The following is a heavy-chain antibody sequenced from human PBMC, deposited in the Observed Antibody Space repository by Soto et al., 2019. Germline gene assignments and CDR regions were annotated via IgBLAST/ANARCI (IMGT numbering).Heavy chain of an antibody. J-gene: IGHJ5*02. CDR2: ISWNSGSI. Sequence: SLRLSCAASGFTFDDYAMHWVRQAPGKGLEWVSGISWNSGSIGYADSVKGRFTISRDNAKNSLYLQMNSLRAEDTALYYCALELRYFDWLLEFDPWGQGTLVTVSS. CDR1: GFTFDDYA. D-gene: IGHD3-9*01. CDR3: ALELRYFDWLLEFDP. V-gene: IGHV3-9*01.